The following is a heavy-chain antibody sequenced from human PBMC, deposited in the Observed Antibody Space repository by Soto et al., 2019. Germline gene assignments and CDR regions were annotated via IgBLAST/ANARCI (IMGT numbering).Heavy chain of an antibody. Sequence: KPSETLSLTCTVSGGSISSGGYYWSWVRQHPGKGLEWIGYIYYSGSTYYNPSLKSRVTISVDTSKNQFSLKLSSVTAADTAVYYCASLSAGYYYDSSGYYFGYWGQGTLVTVSS. CDR3: ASLSAGYYYDSSGYYFGY. CDR2: IYYSGST. D-gene: IGHD3-22*01. CDR1: GGSISSGGYY. J-gene: IGHJ4*02. V-gene: IGHV4-31*03.